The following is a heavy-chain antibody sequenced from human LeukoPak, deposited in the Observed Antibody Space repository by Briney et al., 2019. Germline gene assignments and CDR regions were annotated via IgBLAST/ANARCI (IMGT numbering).Heavy chain of an antibody. J-gene: IGHJ3*02. D-gene: IGHD6-13*01. CDR3: ARGAGIRAFDI. CDR2: IYYSGST. V-gene: IGHV4-61*01. CDR1: GGSISSSIYY. Sequence: SETLSLTCTVSGGSISSSIYYWSWIRQPPGKGLEWIGYIYYSGSTNYNPSLKSRVTISVDTSKNQFSLKLSSVTAADTAVYYCARGAGIRAFDIWGQGTMVTVSS.